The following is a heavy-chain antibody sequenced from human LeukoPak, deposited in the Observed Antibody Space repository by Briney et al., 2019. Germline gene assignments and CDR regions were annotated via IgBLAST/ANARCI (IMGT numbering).Heavy chain of an antibody. Sequence: SVKVSCKTSGYTFTSYDINWVRQAPGQGLEWMGGIIPIFGTANYAQKFQGRVTITADESTSTAYMELSSLRSEDTAVYYCARGSRYCSSTSCYAGTWYYYYYGMDVWGQGTTVTVSS. J-gene: IGHJ6*02. CDR2: IIPIFGTA. V-gene: IGHV1-69*13. D-gene: IGHD2-2*01. CDR3: ARGSRYCSSTSCYAGTWYYYYYGMDV. CDR1: GYTFTSYD.